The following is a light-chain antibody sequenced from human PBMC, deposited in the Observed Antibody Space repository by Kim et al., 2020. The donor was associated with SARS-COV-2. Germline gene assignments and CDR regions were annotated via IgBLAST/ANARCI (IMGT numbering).Light chain of an antibody. CDR3: QQRSNWPPWT. CDR2: GAS. Sequence: EIVLTQSPATLSLSPGERATLSCGASQSVNTYLAWYQQRPGQAPRLLIYGASNRAAGIPARFSGSGSGTDFTLTISSLEPEDFAIYYCQQRSNWPPWTFGQGTKVDIK. J-gene: IGKJ1*01. V-gene: IGKV3-11*01. CDR1: QSVNTY.